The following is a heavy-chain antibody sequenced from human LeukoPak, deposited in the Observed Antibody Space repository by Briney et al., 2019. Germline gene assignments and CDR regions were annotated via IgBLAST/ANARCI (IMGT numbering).Heavy chain of an antibody. CDR2: IIDSGSST. V-gene: IGHV3-23*01. D-gene: IGHD6-13*01. Sequence: GGSLRLSCAASAFTFSSYVMSWVRQSPGHGLEWVSAIIDSGSSTYYAASVKGRFTISRDKYKNTPFLQINSLRAEDTAVYYCAKDRAQQLVLDFWGQGTLVTVSS. CDR1: AFTFSSYV. CDR3: AKDRAQQLVLDF. J-gene: IGHJ4*02.